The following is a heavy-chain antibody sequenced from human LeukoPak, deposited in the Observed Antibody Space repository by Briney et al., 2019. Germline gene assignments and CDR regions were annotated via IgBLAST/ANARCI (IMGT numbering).Heavy chain of an antibody. CDR2: IYYSGST. CDR1: GGSISSHY. V-gene: IGHV4-59*11. J-gene: IGHJ4*02. Sequence: PSETLSLTCTVSGGSISSHYWSWIRQPPGKELEWIGYIYYSGSTNYNPSLKSRVTISVDTSKNQFSLRLSSVSAADTAVYYCARTGLAGAGGRPRHFDYWGQGALVTVSS. D-gene: IGHD6-19*01. CDR3: ARTGLAGAGGRPRHFDY.